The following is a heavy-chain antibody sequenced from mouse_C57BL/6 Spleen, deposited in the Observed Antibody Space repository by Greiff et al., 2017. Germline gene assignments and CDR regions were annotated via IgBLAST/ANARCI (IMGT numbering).Heavy chain of an antibody. V-gene: IGHV1-54*01. CDR3: ARRGLDYYGSSYAMDY. D-gene: IGHD1-1*01. J-gene: IGHJ4*01. Sequence: ESGAELVRPGTSVKVSCKASGYAFTNYLIEWVKQRPGQGLEWIGVINPGSGGTNYNEKFKGKATLTADKSSSTAYMQLSSLTSEDSAVYFCARRGLDYYGSSYAMDYWGQGTSVTVSS. CDR2: INPGSGGT. CDR1: GYAFTNYL.